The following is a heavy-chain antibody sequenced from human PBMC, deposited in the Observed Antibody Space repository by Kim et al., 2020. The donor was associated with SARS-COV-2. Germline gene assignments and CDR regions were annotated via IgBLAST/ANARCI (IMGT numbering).Heavy chain of an antibody. V-gene: IGHV3-48*03. J-gene: IGHJ2*01. D-gene: IGHD5-12*01. Sequence: GGSLRLSCAASGFTFSSYEMNWVRQAPGKGLEWVSYISSSGSTIYYADSVKGRFTISRDNAKNSLYLQMNSLRAEDTAVYYCARPGEMATTQAWYFDLWGRGTLVTGYS. CDR3: ARPGEMATTQAWYFDL. CDR2: ISSSGSTI. CDR1: GFTFSSYE.